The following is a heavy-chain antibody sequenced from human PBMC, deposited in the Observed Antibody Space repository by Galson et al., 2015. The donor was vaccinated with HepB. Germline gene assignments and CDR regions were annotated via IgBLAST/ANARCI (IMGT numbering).Heavy chain of an antibody. CDR3: ARDGDSSGYYSLVDY. V-gene: IGHV7-4-1*02. J-gene: IGHJ4*02. Sequence: SVKVSCKASGYTFTSYAMNWVRQAPGQGLEWMGWINTNTGNPTYAQGFTGRFVFSLDTSVSTAYLQISSLKAEDTAVYYCARDGDSSGYYSLVDYWGQGTLVTVSS. D-gene: IGHD3-22*01. CDR2: INTNTGNP. CDR1: GYTFTSYA.